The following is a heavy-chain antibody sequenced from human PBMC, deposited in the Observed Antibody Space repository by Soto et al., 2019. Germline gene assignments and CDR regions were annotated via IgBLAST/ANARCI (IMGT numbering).Heavy chain of an antibody. CDR2: INSNGGST. J-gene: IGHJ4*02. Sequence: GSLRLSCAASGFTFSSYAMYWVRQAPGKGLEYVSAINSNGGSTYYANSVKGRFTISRDNSKNTLYLQMGSLRAEDMAVYYCTRTSQYYFDYWGQGTLVTVSS. V-gene: IGHV3-64*01. CDR1: GFTFSSYA. CDR3: TRTSQYYFDY.